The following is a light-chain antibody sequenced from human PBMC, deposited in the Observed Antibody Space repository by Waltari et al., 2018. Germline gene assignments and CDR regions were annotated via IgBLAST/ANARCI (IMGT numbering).Light chain of an antibody. V-gene: IGLV2-11*01. J-gene: IGLJ2*01. CDR1: SSDVGGYNY. CDR3: CSYAGSYTFI. Sequence: QSALTQPRSVSGSPGQSVTISCTGTSSDVGGYNYLSWYQQHPGKAPNLMIYEVTKRPSGVPDRFSGSKSGNTASLTISGLQADDEADYYCCSYAGSYTFIFGGGTELTVL. CDR2: EVT.